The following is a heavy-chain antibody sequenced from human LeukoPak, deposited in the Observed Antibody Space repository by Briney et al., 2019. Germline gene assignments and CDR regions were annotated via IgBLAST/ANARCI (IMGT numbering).Heavy chain of an antibody. CDR1: GFIFSCYW. CDR2: IKQDGSEK. CDR3: ARHVRFEGVDY. Sequence: GGSLRLSCAASGFIFSCYWMSWVRQAPGKGLEWVANIKQDGSEKYYVDSVKGRFTISRDNAKNSLFLQMNSLRAEDTAVYYCARHVRFEGVDYWGQGTLVTVSS. J-gene: IGHJ4*02. D-gene: IGHD3-3*01. V-gene: IGHV3-7*01.